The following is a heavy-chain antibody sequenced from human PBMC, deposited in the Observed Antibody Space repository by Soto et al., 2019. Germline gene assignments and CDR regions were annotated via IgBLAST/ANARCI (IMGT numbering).Heavy chain of an antibody. CDR1: GFTFSSYA. Sequence: DVQLLESGGHWVQPGGSLRLSCAASGFTFSSYAMSWVRQAPGKGLEWFSSVSAGGDMTYYSDSVKGRFTISRDNSNNALFLQMNSLRIEDTALYYCARGDRGGSGSPASYYYSGLDVWGQGTTVTVS. CDR3: ARGDRGGSGSPASYYYSGLDV. V-gene: IGHV3-23*01. J-gene: IGHJ6*02. D-gene: IGHD3-10*01. CDR2: VSAGGDMT.